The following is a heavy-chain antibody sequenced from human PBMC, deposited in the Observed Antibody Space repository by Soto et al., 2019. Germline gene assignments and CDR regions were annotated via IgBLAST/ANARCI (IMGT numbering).Heavy chain of an antibody. CDR2: IIPILGIA. J-gene: IGHJ4*02. D-gene: IGHD3-10*01. CDR1: GGTFSSYT. Sequence: SVKVSCKASGGTFSSYTISWVRQAPGQGLEWMGRIIPILGIANYAQKFQGRVTITADKSTSTAYMELSSLRSEDTAVYYCARDAMVRGVTNYFDYWGQGTLVTVSS. V-gene: IGHV1-69*04. CDR3: ARDAMVRGVTNYFDY.